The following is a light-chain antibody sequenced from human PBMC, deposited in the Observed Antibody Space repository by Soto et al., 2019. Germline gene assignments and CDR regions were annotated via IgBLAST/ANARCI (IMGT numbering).Light chain of an antibody. CDR3: CSHAGNNNYV. V-gene: IGLV2-8*01. J-gene: IGLJ1*01. CDR1: SRDVGGQDY. Sequence: QSALTQPPSASGSPGQSVAISCTGTSRDVGGQDYVSWYQQHPGKAPKLIIYAVYYRPSGVPDRFSGSKSGNTASLTISGLRAEDEADYYCCSHAGNNNYVFGTGTKLTVL. CDR2: AVY.